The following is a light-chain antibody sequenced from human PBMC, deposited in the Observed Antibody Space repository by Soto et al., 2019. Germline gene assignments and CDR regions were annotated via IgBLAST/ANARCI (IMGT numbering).Light chain of an antibody. CDR2: GAA. Sequence: EIVLTQSPGTLSLSPGERATLSCRASQTVTSSNLAWYQQKPGQAPKVLIYGAASRATGIPERFSGSGSGTDFTLNISRLEPEDIAVYYCQQYGSSPRTFGQGTNVDI. V-gene: IGKV3-20*01. J-gene: IGKJ1*01. CDR1: QTVTSSN. CDR3: QQYGSSPRT.